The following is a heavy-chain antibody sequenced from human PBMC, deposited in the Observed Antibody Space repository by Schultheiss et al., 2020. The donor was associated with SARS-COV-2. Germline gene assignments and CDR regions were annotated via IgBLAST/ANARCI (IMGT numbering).Heavy chain of an antibody. CDR3: ARGVITMVRGVIITKYWYFDL. J-gene: IGHJ2*01. CDR1: GGSISSYY. D-gene: IGHD3-10*01. CDR2: IYYSGST. V-gene: IGHV4-59*12. Sequence: SETLSLTCTVSGGSISSYYWSWIRQPAGKGLEWIGYIYYSGSTNYNPSLKSRVTISVDTSKNQFSLKLSSVTAADTAVYYCARGVITMVRGVIITKYWYFDLWGRGTLVTVSS.